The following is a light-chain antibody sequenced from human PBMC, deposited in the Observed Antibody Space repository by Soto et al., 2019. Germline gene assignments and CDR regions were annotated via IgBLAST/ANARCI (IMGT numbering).Light chain of an antibody. J-gene: IGKJ1*01. Sequence: DIVVTQTPLSSPVTLGQPAASSCRSSHSLVHSDGNTYWRLLQQRPGQAPRLLIYAISNRVSGVPDRFRGSGSGTDFTLTISSVEAEDVGVYYCLQAKQFPWTFGQGTKVEIK. V-gene: IGKV2-24*01. CDR3: LQAKQFPWT. CDR1: HSLVHSDGNTY. CDR2: AIS.